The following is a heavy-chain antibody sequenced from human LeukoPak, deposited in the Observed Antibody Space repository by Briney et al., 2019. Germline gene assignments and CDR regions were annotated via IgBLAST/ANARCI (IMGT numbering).Heavy chain of an antibody. J-gene: IGHJ4*02. CDR1: GGSISSYY. CDR3: ARYNWNYVDY. D-gene: IGHD1-20*01. Sequence: SETLSLTCTVSGGSISSYYWSWIRQPAGKGLECLGRIYTSGSTNYNPSLKSLVTMSVDTSKNQFSLKLSSVTAADTAVYYCARYNWNYVDYWGQGTLVTVSS. V-gene: IGHV4-4*07. CDR2: IYTSGST.